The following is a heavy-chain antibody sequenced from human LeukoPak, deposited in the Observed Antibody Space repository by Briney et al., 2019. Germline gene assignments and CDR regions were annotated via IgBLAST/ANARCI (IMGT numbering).Heavy chain of an antibody. V-gene: IGHV3-48*01. CDR2: ISSSSSTI. D-gene: IGHD3-3*01. CDR1: GFTFSSYS. J-gene: IGHJ4*02. Sequence: GSLRLSCAASGFTFSSYSMNWVRQAPGKGLEWVSYISSSSSTIYYADSVKGRFTISRDNAKNSLYLQMNSLRAEDTAVYYCARALSVMFDLWSGYSDYWGQGTLVTVSS. CDR3: ARALSVMFDLWSGYSDY.